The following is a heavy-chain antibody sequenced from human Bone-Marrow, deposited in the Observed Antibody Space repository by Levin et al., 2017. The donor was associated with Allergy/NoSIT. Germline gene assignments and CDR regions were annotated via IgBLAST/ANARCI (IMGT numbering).Heavy chain of an antibody. J-gene: IGHJ4*02. CDR2: IKSKTDGGTV. V-gene: IGHV3-15*01. D-gene: IGHD6-19*01. CDR3: TTYSSSGYYFDY. Sequence: SGGSLRLSCVASGITFSNAWLSWSRQAPGKGLEWVGRIKSKTDGGTVEYAAPVKGRFTISRDDSKNTLYLQMNSLQTEDTAVYFCTTYSSSGYYFDYWGQGTLVTVSS. CDR1: GITFSNAW.